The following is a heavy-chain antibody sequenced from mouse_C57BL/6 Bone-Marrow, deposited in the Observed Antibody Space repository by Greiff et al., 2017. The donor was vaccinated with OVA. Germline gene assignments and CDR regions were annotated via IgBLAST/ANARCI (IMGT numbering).Heavy chain of an antibody. J-gene: IGHJ4*01. V-gene: IGHV1-26*01. CDR2: INPNNGGT. CDR1: GYTFTDYY. CDR3: ARGLPYAMDD. D-gene: IGHD2-4*01. Sequence: VQLQQSGPELVKPGASVKISCKASGYTFTDYYMNWVTQSHGKSLEWIGDINPNNGGTSYNQKFKGKATLTVDKSSSTAYMELRSLTSEDSAVYYCARGLPYAMDDWGQGTSVTVSS.